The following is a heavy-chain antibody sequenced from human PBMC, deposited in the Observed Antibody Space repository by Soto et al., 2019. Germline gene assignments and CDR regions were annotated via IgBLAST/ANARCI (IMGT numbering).Heavy chain of an antibody. V-gene: IGHV5-51*01. D-gene: IGHD3-9*01. Sequence: PGESLKISCKGSGYSFTSYWIGWVRQMPGKGLEWMGIIYPGDSDTRYSPSFQGQVTISADKSISTAYLQWSSLKASDTAMYYCASPGPNSDILHGYYYYGLDVWGQGTTVTVSS. CDR2: IYPGDSDT. CDR1: GYSFTSYW. J-gene: IGHJ6*02. CDR3: ASPGPNSDILHGYYYYGLDV.